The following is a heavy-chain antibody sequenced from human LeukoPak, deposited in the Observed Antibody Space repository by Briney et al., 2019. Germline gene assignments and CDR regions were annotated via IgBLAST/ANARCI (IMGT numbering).Heavy chain of an antibody. D-gene: IGHD2-2*01. CDR3: ASVQVLIVPAAINY. V-gene: IGHV1-18*01. CDR2: ISTYNGRT. J-gene: IGHJ4*02. CDR1: GYTCTTYG. Sequence: GASVKVSCRASGYTCTTYGITWVRQAPGQGLEWLGWISTYNGRTNYTQKFQGRVTMTTDTATRTAYMELRTLRSDDTAVYFCASVQVLIVPAAINYWGQGTLVSV.